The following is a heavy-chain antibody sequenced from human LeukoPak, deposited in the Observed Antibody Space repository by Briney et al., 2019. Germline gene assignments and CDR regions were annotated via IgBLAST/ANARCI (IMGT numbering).Heavy chain of an antibody. J-gene: IGHJ5*02. Sequence: GGSLRLSCAASGFTFSSYAMSWVRQAPGKGLEWVSAISGSGGSTYYADSVKGRFTISRDNSKNTLYPQMNSLRAEDTAVYYCAKDHRLWFGETTGWFDPWGQGTLVTVSS. V-gene: IGHV3-23*01. CDR1: GFTFSSYA. CDR2: ISGSGGST. D-gene: IGHD3-10*01. CDR3: AKDHRLWFGETTGWFDP.